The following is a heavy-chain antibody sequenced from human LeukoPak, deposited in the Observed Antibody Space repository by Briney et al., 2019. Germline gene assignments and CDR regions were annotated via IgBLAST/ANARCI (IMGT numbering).Heavy chain of an antibody. CDR3: ARHEFASPFDS. V-gene: IGHV4-59*08. Sequence: TSETLSLTCTVSGGSISNSYWSWIRQPPGKGLEWIGYIYYTGDSNYNPSLKSRVAISLDTSKNQLSLNLRSVTAADTAVYYCARHEFASPFDSWGQGTLVTVSS. CDR1: GGSISNSY. D-gene: IGHD2-21*01. CDR2: IYYTGDS. J-gene: IGHJ4*02.